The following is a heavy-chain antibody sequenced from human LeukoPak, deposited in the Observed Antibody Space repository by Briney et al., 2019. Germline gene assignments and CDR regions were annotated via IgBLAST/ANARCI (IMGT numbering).Heavy chain of an antibody. CDR3: ARHSSSWYYFDY. J-gene: IGHJ4*02. CDR1: GGSISSYY. D-gene: IGHD6-13*01. Sequence: SETRSLTCTLSGGSISSYYSSCIRPPPGKGREWIGYIFYSGSTNYNPSLESRVTMSVDTSKNQFSLRLSSVTAADTAVYYCARHSSSWYYFDYWGQGTLVTVSS. V-gene: IGHV4-59*01. CDR2: IFYSGST.